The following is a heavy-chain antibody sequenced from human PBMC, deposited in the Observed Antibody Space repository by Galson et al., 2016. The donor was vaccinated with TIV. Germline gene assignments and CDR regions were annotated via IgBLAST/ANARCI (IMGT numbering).Heavy chain of an antibody. V-gene: IGHV6-1*01. CDR1: GDSVSSNSAA. CDR3: ARGRSGYNSTYYYYGMDV. CDR2: TYYRSEWYS. Sequence: CAISGDSVSSNSAAWNWIRQSPSRGLEWLGRTYYRSEWYSDYAVSVRSRIVIKADRSKNQFFLQLNSVTPEDTAVYFCARGRSGYNSTYYYYGMDVWGQGTTVSVSS. D-gene: IGHD5-24*01. J-gene: IGHJ6*02.